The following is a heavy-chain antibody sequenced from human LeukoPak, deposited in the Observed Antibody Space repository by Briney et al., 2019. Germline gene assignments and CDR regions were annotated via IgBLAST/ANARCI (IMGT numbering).Heavy chain of an antibody. Sequence: SETLSLTCTVSGGSINSYWSWIRQPAGKGLEWIGRISGSGTITYNPALQSRLSISIDTSKNQFSLQLNSVTPEDTAVYYCARRAAAGTYDYWGQGTLVTVSS. V-gene: IGHV4-4*07. J-gene: IGHJ4*02. CDR3: ARRAAAGTYDY. CDR1: GGSINSY. CDR2: ISGSGTI. D-gene: IGHD6-13*01.